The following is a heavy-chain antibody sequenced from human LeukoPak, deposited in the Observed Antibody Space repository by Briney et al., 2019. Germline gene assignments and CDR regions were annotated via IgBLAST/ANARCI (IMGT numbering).Heavy chain of an antibody. CDR3: ATTRDGYYSFDY. CDR2: ISGSSSTI. CDR1: GFTFSSYS. Sequence: PGGSLRLSCAASGFTFSSYSLNWVRQAPGKGLEWVSYISGSSSTIYHADSVKGRFTISRDNAKNSLYLQMDSLRDEDTAVYYCATTRDGYYSFDYWGQGTLVTVSS. J-gene: IGHJ4*02. D-gene: IGHD5-24*01. V-gene: IGHV3-48*02.